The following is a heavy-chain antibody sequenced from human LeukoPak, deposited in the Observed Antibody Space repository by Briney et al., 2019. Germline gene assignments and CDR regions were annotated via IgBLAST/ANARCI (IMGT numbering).Heavy chain of an antibody. J-gene: IGHJ1*01. CDR2: INHSGST. Sequence: NPSETLSLTCAVYGGSFSGYYWSWIRQPPGKGLEWIGEINHSGSTNYNPSLKSRVTISVDTSKNQFSLKLSSVTAADTAVYYCARGRLRSYFQHWGQGTLVTVSS. V-gene: IGHV4-34*01. D-gene: IGHD4-17*01. CDR3: ARGRLRSYFQH. CDR1: GGSFSGYY.